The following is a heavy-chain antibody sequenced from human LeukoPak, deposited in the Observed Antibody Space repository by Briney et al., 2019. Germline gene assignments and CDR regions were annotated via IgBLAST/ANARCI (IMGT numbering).Heavy chain of an antibody. CDR1: GFTITSDA. CDR3: ARGRLYCSSTSCDFDY. CDR2: ICGRGGNT. Sequence: PARSLSLSCAAAGFTITSDAMSWVRHGPGQGQGWVSLICGRGGNTYYADSVKGRFTISRDNSKNPQSVQRTSLRGEGTAVYYCARGRLYCSSTSCDFDYWGQGTLVTLSS. V-gene: IGHV3-23*01. D-gene: IGHD2-2*01. J-gene: IGHJ4*02.